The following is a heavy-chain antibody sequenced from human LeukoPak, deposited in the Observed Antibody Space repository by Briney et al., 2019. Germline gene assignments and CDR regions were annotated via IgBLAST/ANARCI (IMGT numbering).Heavy chain of an antibody. Sequence: SETLSLTCTVSGGSISSYYWSWIRQPPGKGLEWIGYIYYSGSTNYNPSLKSRVTMSVDTSKNQFSLKLSSVTAADTAVYYCARDPRGTAMGIDYWGQGTLVTVSS. D-gene: IGHD5-18*01. CDR2: IYYSGST. CDR1: GGSISSYY. J-gene: IGHJ4*02. CDR3: ARDPRGTAMGIDY. V-gene: IGHV4-59*01.